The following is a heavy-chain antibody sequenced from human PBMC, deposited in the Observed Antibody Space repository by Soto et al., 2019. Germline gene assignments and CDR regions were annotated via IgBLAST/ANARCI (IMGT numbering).Heavy chain of an antibody. CDR3: ARESRFLEWLSLNWFDP. CDR2: ISSSSSTI. Sequence: GGSLILSCPASRFTFSSYAMSWVRQAPGKGLEWVSAISSSSSTIYYADSVKGRFTISRDNAKNSLYLQMNSLRDEDTAVYYCARESRFLEWLSLNWFDPWGQGTLVTVSS. D-gene: IGHD3-3*01. CDR1: RFTFSSYA. V-gene: IGHV3-48*02. J-gene: IGHJ5*02.